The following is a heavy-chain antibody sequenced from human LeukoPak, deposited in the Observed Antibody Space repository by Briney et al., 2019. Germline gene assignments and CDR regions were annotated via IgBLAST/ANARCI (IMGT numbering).Heavy chain of an antibody. CDR2: INPNSGGT. V-gene: IGHV1-2*06. Sequence: ASVKVSCKASGYTFTGYYMHWVRQAPGQGLEWMGRINPNSGGTNYAQKFQGRVTMTRNTSISTAYMELSSLRSEDTAVYYCATSGKRWYYDFWNAYYYYGMDVWGQGTTVTVSS. D-gene: IGHD3-3*01. J-gene: IGHJ6*02. CDR3: ATSGKRWYYDFWNAYYYYGMDV. CDR1: GYTFTGYY.